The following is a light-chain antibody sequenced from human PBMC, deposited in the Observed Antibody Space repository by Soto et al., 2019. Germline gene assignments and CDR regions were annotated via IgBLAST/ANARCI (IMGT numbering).Light chain of an antibody. V-gene: IGLV2-23*01. CDR1: SSDVGSYNL. CDR2: EGS. Sequence: QSALAQPASVSGSPGQSITISCTGTSSDVGSYNLVSWYQQHPGKAHKLMIYEGSKRPSGVSNSFSGSKSGNTASLTISGLQAEDEADYYCCSYAGSSTPYVFGTGTKVTVL. CDR3: CSYAGSSTPYV. J-gene: IGLJ1*01.